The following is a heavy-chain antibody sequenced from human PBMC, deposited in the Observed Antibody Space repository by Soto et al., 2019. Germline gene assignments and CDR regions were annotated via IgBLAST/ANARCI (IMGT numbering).Heavy chain of an antibody. CDR3: ARGPRYFDWFRSRRWFDP. V-gene: IGHV4-34*01. Sequence: PSETLSLTCAVYGGSFSGYYWSWIRQPPGKGLEWIGEINHSGSTNYNPSLKSRVTISVDTSKSQFSLKLSSVTAADTAVYYCARGPRYFDWFRSRRWFDPWGQGTLVTVSS. D-gene: IGHD3-9*01. J-gene: IGHJ5*02. CDR2: INHSGST. CDR1: GGSFSGYY.